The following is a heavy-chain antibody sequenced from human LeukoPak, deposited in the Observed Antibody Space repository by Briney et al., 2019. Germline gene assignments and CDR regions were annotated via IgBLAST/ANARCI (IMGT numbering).Heavy chain of an antibody. D-gene: IGHD6-13*01. CDR3: ARVGSTVAAGTPDY. J-gene: IGHJ4*02. Sequence: GGSLRLSCAASGFTFSDYYMSWIRQAPGKGLEWLSYISGSGSHTTYADSVRGRFTISRDNAENSLSLQLNSLRADDTAVYYCARVGSTVAAGTPDYWGQGTLVTVSS. V-gene: IGHV3-11*06. CDR1: GFTFSDYY. CDR2: ISGSGSHT.